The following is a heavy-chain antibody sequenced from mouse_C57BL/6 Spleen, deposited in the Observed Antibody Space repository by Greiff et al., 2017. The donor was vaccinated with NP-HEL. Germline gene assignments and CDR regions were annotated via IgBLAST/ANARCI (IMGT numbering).Heavy chain of an antibody. CDR2: ISSGSSTI. Sequence: EVKLMESGGGLVKPGGSLKLSCAASGFTFSDYGMHWVRQAPEKGLEWVAYISSGSSTIYYADTEKGRFTISRDNAKNTLFLQMTSRRSEDTAMYYCARDFITTVGDYWGQGTTLTVSS. D-gene: IGHD1-1*01. V-gene: IGHV5-17*01. CDR1: GFTFSDYG. J-gene: IGHJ2*01. CDR3: ARDFITTVGDY.